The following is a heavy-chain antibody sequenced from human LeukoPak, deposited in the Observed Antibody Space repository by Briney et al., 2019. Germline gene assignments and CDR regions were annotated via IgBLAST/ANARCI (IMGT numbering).Heavy chain of an antibody. Sequence: PGGSLRLSCAASGFTFSSYAMSWVRQAPGKGLEWVSAISGSGGSTYYADSVKGRFTISRDNSKNTLYLQMNSLRAEDTAVYYCAKAGPNDFWSGYYFNWFDPWGQGTLVTVSS. CDR2: ISGSGGST. CDR1: GFTFSSYA. D-gene: IGHD3-3*01. V-gene: IGHV3-23*01. CDR3: AKAGPNDFWSGYYFNWFDP. J-gene: IGHJ5*02.